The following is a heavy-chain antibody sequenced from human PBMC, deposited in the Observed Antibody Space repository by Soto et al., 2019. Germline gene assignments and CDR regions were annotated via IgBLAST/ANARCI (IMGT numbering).Heavy chain of an antibody. D-gene: IGHD3-16*01. CDR1: GGSFSGYY. Sequence: PSETLSLTCAVYGGSFSGYYWSWIRQPPGKGLEWIGEINHSGSTNYNPSLKSRVTISVDTSKNQFSLKLSSVTAADTAVYYCARTRLRGGNYYYGMDVWGQGTTVTVSS. J-gene: IGHJ6*02. CDR2: INHSGST. CDR3: ARTRLRGGNYYYGMDV. V-gene: IGHV4-34*01.